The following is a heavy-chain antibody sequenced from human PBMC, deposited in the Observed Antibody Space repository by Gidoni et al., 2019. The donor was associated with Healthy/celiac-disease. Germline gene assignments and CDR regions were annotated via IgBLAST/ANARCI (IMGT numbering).Heavy chain of an antibody. V-gene: IGHV4-59*01. Sequence: QVQLQESGPGLVKPSETLSLTCTVSGGSLSSYYWSWIRQPPGKGLEWIGYIYYSGSTNYNPSLKSRVTISVDTSKNQFSLKLSSVTAADTAVYYCARGYYDSSGYYEDAFDIWGQGTMVTVSS. D-gene: IGHD3-22*01. CDR3: ARGYYDSSGYYEDAFDI. J-gene: IGHJ3*02. CDR2: IYYSGST. CDR1: GGSLSSYY.